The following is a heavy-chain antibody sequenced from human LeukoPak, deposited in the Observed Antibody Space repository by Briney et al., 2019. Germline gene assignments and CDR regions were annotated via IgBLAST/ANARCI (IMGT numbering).Heavy chain of an antibody. CDR1: GFTFSRYA. D-gene: IGHD3-3*01. CDR2: IYYSGST. Sequence: PGGSLRLSCAASGFTFSRYAMNWVRQPPGKGLEWIGSIYYSGSTYYNPSLKSRVTISVDTSKNQFSLKLSSVTAADTAVYYCARQKWGVFGVVYNYWGQGTLVTVSS. CDR3: ARQKWGVFGVVYNY. V-gene: IGHV4-39*01. J-gene: IGHJ4*02.